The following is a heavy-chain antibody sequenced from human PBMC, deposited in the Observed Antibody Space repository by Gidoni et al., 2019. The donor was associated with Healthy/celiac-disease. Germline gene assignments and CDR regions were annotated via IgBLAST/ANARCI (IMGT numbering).Heavy chain of an antibody. D-gene: IGHD4-17*01. V-gene: IGHV1-69*04. J-gene: IGHJ4*02. CDR1: GGTFSSYA. CDR3: TSLTYYGGNSPSYY. Sequence: LVQSGAEVKKPGYSVKVSCEASGGTFSSYAISWVRQAPGRGLEWMGRVMPILGIANYAQKFQGRGTITADTSSSTAYTELSSLRSEDTAVYYCTSLTYYGGNSPSYYWGQGTLVTVSS. CDR2: VMPILGIA.